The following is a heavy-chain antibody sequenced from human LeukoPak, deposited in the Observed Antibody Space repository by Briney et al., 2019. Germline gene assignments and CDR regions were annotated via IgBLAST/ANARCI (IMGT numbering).Heavy chain of an antibody. J-gene: IGHJ6*02. CDR1: GGSTDHYY. V-gene: IGHV4-59*08. Sequence: PSETLSLTCTVSGGSTDHYYWNWIRQPLGKGLEWIGYTYYTGSANYNPFLKSRVTISVDTSKTHFSLKLNSVTAADTAVYFCARYRKGGDSPYLMDVWGQGTTVIVSS. CDR3: ARYRKGGDSPYLMDV. D-gene: IGHD3-22*01. CDR2: TYYTGSA.